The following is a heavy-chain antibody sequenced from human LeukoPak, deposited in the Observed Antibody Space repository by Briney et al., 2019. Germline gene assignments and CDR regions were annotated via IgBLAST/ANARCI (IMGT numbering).Heavy chain of an antibody. J-gene: IGHJ5*02. V-gene: IGHV3-15*01. Sequence: GGSLRLSCAASGFTFSNAWMSWVRQAPGKGLEWVGRIKSKTDGGTTDYAAHVKGRFTISRDDSKTTLYLQMNSLKTEDTAVYYCTTDPRIAAAGLDPWGQGTLVTVSS. CDR3: TTDPRIAAAGLDP. D-gene: IGHD6-13*01. CDR2: IKSKTDGGTT. CDR1: GFTFSNAW.